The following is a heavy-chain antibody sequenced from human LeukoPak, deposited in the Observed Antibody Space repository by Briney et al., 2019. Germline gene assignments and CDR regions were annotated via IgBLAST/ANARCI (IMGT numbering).Heavy chain of an antibody. D-gene: IGHD3-16*01. CDR2: ISSSGSTI. J-gene: IGHJ5*02. V-gene: IGHV3-48*03. Sequence: GGSLRLSCAASGFTFSSYEMNWVRQAPGKGLEWVSYISSSGSTIYYADSVKGRFTISRDNAKNSLYLQMNSLRAEDTAVYYCARPWGDVSIATWFNPWGQGTLVTVSS. CDR3: ARPWGDVSIATWFNP. CDR1: GFTFSSYE.